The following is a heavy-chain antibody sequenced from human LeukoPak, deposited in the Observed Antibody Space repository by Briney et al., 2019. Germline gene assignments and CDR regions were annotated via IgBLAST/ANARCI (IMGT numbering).Heavy chain of an antibody. D-gene: IGHD3-16*01. CDR3: ARGGGPAAGQFDY. V-gene: IGHV4-61*02. CDR1: GGSISSGSYY. J-gene: IGHJ4*02. CDR2: IYTSGST. Sequence: PSETLSLTCTGSGGSISSGSYYWSWIRQPAGKGLEWIGRIYTSGSTNYNPSLKSRVTISVDTSKNQFSLKLSSVTAADTAVYYCARGGGPAAGQFDYWGQGTLVTVSS.